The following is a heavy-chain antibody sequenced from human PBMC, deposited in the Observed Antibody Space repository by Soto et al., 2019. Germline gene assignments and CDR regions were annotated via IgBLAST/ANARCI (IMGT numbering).Heavy chain of an antibody. D-gene: IGHD3-3*01. CDR2: IYTSGST. CDR3: ARVNDFWSGYSGYYYYYGMDV. J-gene: IGHJ6*02. V-gene: IGHV4-4*07. Sequence: SETLSLTCTVSGGSISSYYWGWIRQPAGKGLEWIGRIYTSGSTNYNPSLKSRVTMSVDTSKNQFSLKLSSVTAADTAVYYCARVNDFWSGYSGYYYYYGMDVWGQGTTVTVSS. CDR1: GGSISSYY.